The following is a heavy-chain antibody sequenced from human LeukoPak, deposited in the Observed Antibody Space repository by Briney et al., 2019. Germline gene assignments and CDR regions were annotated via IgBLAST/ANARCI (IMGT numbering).Heavy chain of an antibody. D-gene: IGHD3-9*01. CDR3: AKGGPYDILTGYYYYYMDV. V-gene: IGHV3-43*01. CDR2: ISWDGGST. Sequence: GGSLRLSCAASGFTFDDYIMHWVRQAPGKGLEWVSLISWDGGSTYYADSVKGRFTISRDNSKNSLYLQMNSLRTEDTALYYCAKGGPYDILTGYYYYYMDVWGKGTTVTVSS. CDR1: GFTFDDYI. J-gene: IGHJ6*03.